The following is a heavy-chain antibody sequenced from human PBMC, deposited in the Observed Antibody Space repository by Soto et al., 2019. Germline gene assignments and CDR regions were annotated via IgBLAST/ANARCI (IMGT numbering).Heavy chain of an antibody. J-gene: IGHJ3*02. CDR3: ANSPYSYDSRGYFDT. D-gene: IGHD3-22*01. V-gene: IGHV3-23*01. Sequence: PGGSLRLSCAASGFTFSSYAMSWVRQAPGKGLEWVSAISGSGGSTYYADSVKGRFTISRDNSKNTLYLQMNSLRAEDTAVYYCANSPYSYDSRGYFDTWGEAIMVTV. CDR2: ISGSGGST. CDR1: GFTFSSYA.